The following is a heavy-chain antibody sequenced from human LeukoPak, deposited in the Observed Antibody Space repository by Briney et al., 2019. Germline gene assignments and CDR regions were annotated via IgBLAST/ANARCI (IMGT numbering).Heavy chain of an antibody. Sequence: SQTLSLTCAISGDSVSSNSASWTWIRQSPSRGLEWLGRTYYRSEWYSDYAVSVRSRITINSDTSNNQFSLHLNSVTPEDTAVYYCARGTSRAFHYWGQGTLVTVSS. CDR1: GDSVSSNSAS. CDR2: TYYRSEWYS. J-gene: IGHJ4*02. CDR3: ARGTSRAFHY. V-gene: IGHV6-1*01. D-gene: IGHD3-3*02.